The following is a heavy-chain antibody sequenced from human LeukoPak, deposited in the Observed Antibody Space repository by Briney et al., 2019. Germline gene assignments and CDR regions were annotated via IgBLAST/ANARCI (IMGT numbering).Heavy chain of an antibody. D-gene: IGHD3-3*01. Sequence: PGGSLRLSCAASGFTFSSYWMSWVRQAPGKGLEWVANIKQDGSEKYYVDSVKGRFTISRDNAKNSLYLQMNSLRAEDTAVYYCARVDDFWSGSAGGGERTFDPWGQGTLVTVSS. V-gene: IGHV3-7*01. CDR3: ARVDDFWSGSAGGGERTFDP. CDR1: GFTFSSYW. CDR2: IKQDGSEK. J-gene: IGHJ5*02.